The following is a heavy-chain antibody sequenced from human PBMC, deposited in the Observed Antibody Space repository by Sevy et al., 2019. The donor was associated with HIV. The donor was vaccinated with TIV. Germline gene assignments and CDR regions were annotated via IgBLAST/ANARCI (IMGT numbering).Heavy chain of an antibody. J-gene: IGHJ6*02. D-gene: IGHD3-3*01. CDR1: GGSISSYY. V-gene: IGHV4-59*01. CDR3: ARSINYDFWSGYYGRTAYYYYGMDV. CDR2: IYYSGST. Sequence: SETLSLTCTVSGGSISSYYWSWIRQPPGKGLEWIGYIYYSGSTNYNPSLKSRVTISVDTSKNQFSLKLSSVTAAATAVYYCARSINYDFWSGYYGRTAYYYYGMDVWGQGTTVTVSS.